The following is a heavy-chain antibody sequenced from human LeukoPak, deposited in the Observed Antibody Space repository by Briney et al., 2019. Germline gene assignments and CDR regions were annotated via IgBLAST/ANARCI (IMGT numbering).Heavy chain of an antibody. Sequence: SETLSLTCTVSGDSISSGSYRWSWLRQPAGKGLEWIGRIHSSGSSDYNNYITTLKSRVTISVDTSKNQFSLKLSSVTAADTAVYYCARLPYYGSLAFDIWGQGTMVTVSS. J-gene: IGHJ3*02. V-gene: IGHV4-61*02. CDR1: GDSISSGSYR. CDR3: ARLPYYGSLAFDI. CDR2: IHSSGSS. D-gene: IGHD3-10*01.